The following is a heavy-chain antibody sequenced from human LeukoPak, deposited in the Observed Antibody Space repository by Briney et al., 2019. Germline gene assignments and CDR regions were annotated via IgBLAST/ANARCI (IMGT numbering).Heavy chain of an antibody. CDR1: GFSFSGYW. CDR3: ARECFGESTFDS. J-gene: IGHJ4*02. V-gene: IGHV3-7*01. CDR2: INQDGSEK. D-gene: IGHD3-10*01. Sequence: GGSLRLSCAASGFSFSGYWMTWVRQAPGKGLEWVANINQDGSEKYYVVSGKGRFTISRDNAKNSLYLQMNSLTAEDTAVYYCARECFGESTFDSWGQGTLVTVSS.